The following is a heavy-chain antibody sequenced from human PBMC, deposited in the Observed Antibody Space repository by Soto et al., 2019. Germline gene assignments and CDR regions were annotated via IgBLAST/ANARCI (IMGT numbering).Heavy chain of an antibody. D-gene: IGHD4-17*01. Sequence: EVQLVESGGGLVKPGGSLRLSCAASGFTFSSYSMNWVRQAPGKGLEWVSSISSSTSYIYYADSVKGRFTISRDNAKNSLYLQMNSLRAEDTAVYYCARMGSVTTFSWLDYYYGMDVWGQGTTVTVSS. CDR2: ISSSTSYI. J-gene: IGHJ6*02. CDR3: ARMGSVTTFSWLDYYYGMDV. V-gene: IGHV3-21*01. CDR1: GFTFSSYS.